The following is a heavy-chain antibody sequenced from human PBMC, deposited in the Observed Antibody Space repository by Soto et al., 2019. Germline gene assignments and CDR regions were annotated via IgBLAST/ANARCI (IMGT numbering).Heavy chain of an antibody. CDR1: GGSISSSSYY. V-gene: IGHV4-39*01. Sequence: SETLSLTCTVSGGSISSSSYYWGWIRQPPGKGLEWIGSIYYSGSTYYNPSLKSRVTISVDTSKNQFSLKLSSVTAADTAVYYCARHVVFFQHWGQGTLVTVSS. D-gene: IGHD3-10*01. CDR3: ARHVVFFQH. J-gene: IGHJ1*01. CDR2: IYYSGST.